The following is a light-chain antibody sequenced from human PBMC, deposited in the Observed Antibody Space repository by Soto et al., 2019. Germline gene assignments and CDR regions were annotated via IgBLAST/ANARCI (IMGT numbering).Light chain of an antibody. Sequence: IVLTKSPAHLSVSXXEIAILSCRASQSIRSTLAWYQQKPGQALRLLIYGASTRATGIPARFSGSGSGTEFTLTSSSLQSEDFAVYYCQHYNHWLCTCGQGTKWIS. CDR2: GAS. J-gene: IGKJ1*01. CDR3: QHYNHWLCT. CDR1: QSIRST. V-gene: IGKV3-15*01.